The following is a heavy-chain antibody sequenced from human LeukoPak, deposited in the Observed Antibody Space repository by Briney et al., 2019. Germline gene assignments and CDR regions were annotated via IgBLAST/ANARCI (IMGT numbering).Heavy chain of an antibody. D-gene: IGHD2-21*02. CDR1: GYSISSGYY. CDR3: ASRVVVTAIGAFDI. Sequence: SETLSLTCTVSGYSISSGYYWGWIRQPPGKGLEWIGSIYHSGSTYYNPSLKSRVTISVDTSKNQFSLKLSSVTAADTAVYYCASRVVVTAIGAFDIWGQGTMVTVSS. CDR2: IYHSGST. J-gene: IGHJ3*02. V-gene: IGHV4-38-2*02.